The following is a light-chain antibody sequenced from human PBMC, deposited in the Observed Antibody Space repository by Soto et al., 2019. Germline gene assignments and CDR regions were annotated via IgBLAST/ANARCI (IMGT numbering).Light chain of an antibody. CDR1: QSISSSF. CDR3: EYYGSSIT. CDR2: GAS. J-gene: IGKJ4*01. V-gene: IGKV3-20*01. Sequence: EVVLTQSPGTLSLSPGERATLSCRASQSISSSFLAWYQQRPGQSPRLIIYGASSRATGIPDRFSGSGSGTDFTLTFSRLEPEDFAVYYCEYYGSSITFGGGTKVDIK.